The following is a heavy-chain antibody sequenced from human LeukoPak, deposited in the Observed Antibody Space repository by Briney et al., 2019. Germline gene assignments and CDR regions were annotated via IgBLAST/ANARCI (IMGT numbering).Heavy chain of an antibody. CDR3: ARDKVIATAGTPNWFDP. Sequence: ASVKVSCKASGYTFNRFGISWVRQAPGQGLEWLGWISAYDGNTNYAQNVQGRVTITTDTSTSTAYMELRSLRYDDTAVYYCARDKVIATAGTPNWFDPWGQGTLVTVSS. D-gene: IGHD6-13*01. J-gene: IGHJ5*02. V-gene: IGHV1-18*01. CDR1: GYTFNRFG. CDR2: ISAYDGNT.